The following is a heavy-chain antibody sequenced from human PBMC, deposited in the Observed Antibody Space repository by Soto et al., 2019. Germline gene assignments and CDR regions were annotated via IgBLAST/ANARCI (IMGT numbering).Heavy chain of an antibody. D-gene: IGHD4-17*01. Sequence: QVQLVESGGGVVQPGRSLRLSCAASGFTFSSYAMHWVRQAPGKGLEWVAVISYDGSNKYYADSVKGRFTISRDNSKNTLYLQMNSLRAEDTAVYYCARARGRGGDYLAPYYCYGMDVWGQGTTVTVSS. CDR3: ARARGRGGDYLAPYYCYGMDV. V-gene: IGHV3-30-3*01. CDR2: ISYDGSNK. CDR1: GFTFSSYA. J-gene: IGHJ6*02.